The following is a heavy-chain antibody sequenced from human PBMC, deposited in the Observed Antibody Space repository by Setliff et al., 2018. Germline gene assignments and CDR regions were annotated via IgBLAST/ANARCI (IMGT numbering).Heavy chain of an antibody. CDR1: GESIRSNNW. J-gene: IGHJ4*02. V-gene: IGHV4-4*02. CDR2: IYQSGTT. D-gene: IGHD1-1*01. CDR3: AKGGTYRYFDF. Sequence: PSETLSLTCTVSGESIRSNNWWNWVRQPPGKGLEWIGDIYQSGTTNYNPSLKSRVTISADTSKNQFSLKLKSVTAADTAVYYCAKGGTYRYFDFWGQGALVTVS.